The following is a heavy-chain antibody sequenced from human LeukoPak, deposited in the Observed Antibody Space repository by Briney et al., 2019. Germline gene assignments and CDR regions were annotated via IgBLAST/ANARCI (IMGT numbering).Heavy chain of an antibody. CDR2: IIPIFGTA. J-gene: IGHJ6*02. Sequence: SVKVSCKASGGTFSSYAISWVRQAPGQGLEWMGGIIPIFGTANYAQKFQGRVTITADESTSTAYMELSSLRSEDTAVYYCARVGSSSSHYYYYYGMDVWGQGTTVTISS. CDR3: ARVGSSSSHYYYYYGMDV. CDR1: GGTFSSYA. D-gene: IGHD6-6*01. V-gene: IGHV1-69*13.